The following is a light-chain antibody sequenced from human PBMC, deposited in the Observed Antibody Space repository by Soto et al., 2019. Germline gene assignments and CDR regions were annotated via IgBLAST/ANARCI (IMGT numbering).Light chain of an antibody. CDR2: EVS. CDR1: SSDIGGYIY. CDR3: SSYTSSSTWV. J-gene: IGLJ3*02. Sequence: QSALTHPASVSGSPGQSITISGTGTSSDIGGYIYVSWYQQHPGKAPKLMIYEVSNRPSGVSNRFSGSKSGNTASLTISGLQAEDEADYYCSSYTSSSTWVFGGGTKLTVL. V-gene: IGLV2-14*01.